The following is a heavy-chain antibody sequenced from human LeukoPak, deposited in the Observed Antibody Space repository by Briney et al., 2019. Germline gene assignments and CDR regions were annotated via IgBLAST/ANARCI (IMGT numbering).Heavy chain of an antibody. D-gene: IGHD3-10*01. CDR2: IYPGDSDT. CDR1: GYTFSIYW. Sequence: GESLKISCKGSGYTFSIYWIGWVRQMPGKGLEWMGIIYPGDSDTRYSPSFQGQVTISADKSISTAYLQWSSLKASDTAMYYCARITMVRGVIIWADPWGQGTLVTVSS. CDR3: ARITMVRGVIIWADP. J-gene: IGHJ5*02. V-gene: IGHV5-51*01.